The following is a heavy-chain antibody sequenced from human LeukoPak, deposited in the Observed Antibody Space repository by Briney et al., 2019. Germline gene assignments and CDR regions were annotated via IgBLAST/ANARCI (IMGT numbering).Heavy chain of an antibody. CDR2: ISSSSSYT. CDR3: IKDRIGTWSFDH. D-gene: IGHD1-26*01. Sequence: PGGSLRLSCAASGFTFSDYYMSWIRQAPGKGLEWVSYISSSSSYTNYADSVKGRFTISRDNAKNSLYLQMNSLRAEDTAVYYCIKDRIGTWSFDHWGQGTLLTVSS. CDR1: GFTFSDYY. V-gene: IGHV3-11*06. J-gene: IGHJ4*02.